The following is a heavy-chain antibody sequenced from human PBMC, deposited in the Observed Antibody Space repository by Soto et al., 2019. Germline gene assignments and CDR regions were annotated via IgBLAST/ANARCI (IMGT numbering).Heavy chain of an antibody. D-gene: IGHD2-15*01. CDR2: IWYDGSIK. V-gene: IGHV3-33*01. CDR3: ARIDCTGGSCRPYAYYDLDV. Sequence: QPGGSLRLSCAASEFTFNTYGMHWVRQAPGRGLEWVAVIWYDGSIKYYTDSVKGRFTISRDNSKNTLYLQMNSLRAEDTAVYYCARIDCTGGSCRPYAYYDLDVWGQGTTVTVSS. J-gene: IGHJ6*02. CDR1: EFTFNTYG.